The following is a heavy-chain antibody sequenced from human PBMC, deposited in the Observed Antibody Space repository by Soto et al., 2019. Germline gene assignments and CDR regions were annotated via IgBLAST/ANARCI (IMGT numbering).Heavy chain of an antibody. Sequence: ASVKVSCKASEYTFTPYAMHWVRQAPGQRLEWMGWINADNGNTKYSQKFQGRVTFTRDTSVTTAYMDVSSLKSEDTAVYFCARGSPGCDSVFDWYFDLWGRGTPVTVSS. V-gene: IGHV1-3*01. CDR3: ARGSPGCDSVFDWYFDL. J-gene: IGHJ2*01. D-gene: IGHD2-21*02. CDR2: INADNGNT. CDR1: EYTFTPYA.